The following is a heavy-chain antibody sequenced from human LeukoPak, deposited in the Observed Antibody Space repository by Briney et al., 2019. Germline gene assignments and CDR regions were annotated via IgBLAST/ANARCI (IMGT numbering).Heavy chain of an antibody. Sequence: GGSLRLSCTASGFTLGSHDMHWVRQIPGQGPEWVAAVSSGFHAFFADSVQGRFTVSREDARNSLYLQMNSLRAGDTAVYYCVREARGYHYTYFDYWGQGTLVTVSS. D-gene: IGHD5-18*01. V-gene: IGHV3-13*01. CDR2: VSSGFHA. CDR1: GFTLGSHD. J-gene: IGHJ4*02. CDR3: VREARGYHYTYFDY.